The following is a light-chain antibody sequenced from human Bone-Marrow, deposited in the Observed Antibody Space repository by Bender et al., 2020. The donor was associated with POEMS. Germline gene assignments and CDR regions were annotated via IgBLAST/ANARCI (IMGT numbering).Light chain of an antibody. V-gene: IGLV3-21*02. CDR3: QVWDSGNNPYV. CDR1: IVGTSS. J-gene: IGLJ1*01. Sequence: SFVLTQPPSVSVAPGQTASLSCGDNIVGTSSVHWYQQKPGQAPVLVVHADTDRPSEIPERFSGSNSANTATLTISGVEVGDEADYYCQVWDSGNNPYVFGPGTKVTVL. CDR2: ADT.